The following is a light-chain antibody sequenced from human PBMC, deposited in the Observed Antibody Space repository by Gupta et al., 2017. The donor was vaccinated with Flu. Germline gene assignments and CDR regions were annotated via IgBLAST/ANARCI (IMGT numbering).Light chain of an antibody. CDR2: DAS. CDR3: QQYYSYPLT. Sequence: GDRETITCRASKGISSYLAWYQQKPGQAPKLLIYDASTWETGVPARFSGSGSGTDFTLTISCLEAEDFATYYCQQYYSYPLTFGGGTKVEIK. V-gene: IGKV1-8*01. J-gene: IGKJ4*01. CDR1: KGISSY.